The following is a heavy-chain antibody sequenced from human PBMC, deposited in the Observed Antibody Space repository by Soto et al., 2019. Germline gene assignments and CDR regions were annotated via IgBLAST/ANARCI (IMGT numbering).Heavy chain of an antibody. D-gene: IGHD3-9*01. CDR3: ERATDWLTADDFDI. Sequence: GASVKVSCKASGYTFTSYGISWVRQAPGQGLEWMGWISAYNGNTNYAQKLQGRVTMTTDTATSTAYMELRSLRPDDTAVYYCERATDWLTADDFDIWGQGKMVTASS. CDR2: ISAYNGNT. V-gene: IGHV1-18*01. CDR1: GYTFTSYG. J-gene: IGHJ3*02.